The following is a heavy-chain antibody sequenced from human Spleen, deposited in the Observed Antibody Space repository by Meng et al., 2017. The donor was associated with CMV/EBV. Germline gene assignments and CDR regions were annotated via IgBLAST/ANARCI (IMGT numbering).Heavy chain of an antibody. CDR2: IWPGDSDT. Sequence: KVSCKGSGYNFASYWIAWVRQMPGKGLEWMGIIWPGDSDTKYSPSFQGQVTISADKSISTAYLQWSSLKASDTAMYYCARSSGTYHKTIFDHWGQGALVTVSS. CDR1: GYNFASYW. D-gene: IGHD3-10*01. J-gene: IGHJ1*01. CDR3: ARSSGTYHKTIFDH. V-gene: IGHV5-51*01.